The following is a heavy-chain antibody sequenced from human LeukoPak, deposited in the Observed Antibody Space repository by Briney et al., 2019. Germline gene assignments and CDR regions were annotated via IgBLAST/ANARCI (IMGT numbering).Heavy chain of an antibody. CDR1: GFTFSSHW. D-gene: IGHD3-9*01. CDR3: TRDLMDYDVSTGLHHYYMDV. CDR2: IKTDGSST. V-gene: IGHV3-74*01. Sequence: GGSLRLSCAASGFTFSSHWMHWVRQDPGKGLVWVSRIKTDGSSTSYADSVKGRFTISRDNAKNTLYLQMNTLRVEDTAVYYCTRDLMDYDVSTGLHHYYMDVWGQGTTVTVSS. J-gene: IGHJ6*02.